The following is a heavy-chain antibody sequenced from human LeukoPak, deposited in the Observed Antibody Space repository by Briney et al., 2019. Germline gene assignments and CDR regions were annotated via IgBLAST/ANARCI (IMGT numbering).Heavy chain of an antibody. V-gene: IGHV3-7*01. CDR3: ARDYTGGWNDF. CDR1: GFTYRKHW. Sequence: GGSLRLSCTAAGFTYRKHWMSWLRQAIGKGLQGVAKIKEDGGEKHYVDSVRGRFTISRDNARNSLYLQMNNLSADDTAVYYCARDYTGGWNDFWGQGTLVTVSS. CDR2: IKEDGGEK. J-gene: IGHJ4*02. D-gene: IGHD7-27*01.